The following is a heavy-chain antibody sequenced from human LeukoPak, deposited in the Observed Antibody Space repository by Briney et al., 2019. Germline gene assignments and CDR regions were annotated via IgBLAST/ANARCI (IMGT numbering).Heavy chain of an antibody. Sequence: PGGSLRLSCAASGFTFSIHGMNWVRQAPGKGLEWVSYIINSGGTVYYTDSVQGRFTISRDYARNSLFLQMNSLRDEDTAVYYCARVGRGVYGMDVWGQGTTVTVSS. CDR2: IINSGGTV. V-gene: IGHV3-48*02. CDR3: ARVGRGVYGMDV. CDR1: GFTFSIHG. D-gene: IGHD3-10*01. J-gene: IGHJ6*02.